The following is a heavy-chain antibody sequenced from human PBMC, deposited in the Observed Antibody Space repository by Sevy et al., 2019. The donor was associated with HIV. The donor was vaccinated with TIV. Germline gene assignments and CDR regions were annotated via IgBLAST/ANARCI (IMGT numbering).Heavy chain of an antibody. D-gene: IGHD6-13*01. Sequence: GESLKISCAASGFIFSSNAMHWVRQAPGKGLEWVSVISYDGSNKEDADSVKGRFTISRDNAKNTLYLQMNSPRPEDTAVYYCARVPGAVIAAGPYHFDYWGQGTLVTVSS. V-gene: IGHV3-30*04. CDR1: GFIFSSNA. CDR2: ISYDGSNK. J-gene: IGHJ4*02. CDR3: ARVPGAVIAAGPYHFDY.